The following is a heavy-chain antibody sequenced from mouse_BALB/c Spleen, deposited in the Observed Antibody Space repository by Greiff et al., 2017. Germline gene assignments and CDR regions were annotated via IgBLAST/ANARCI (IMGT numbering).Heavy chain of an antibody. CDR2: IDPENGNT. CDR3: ARGLGRGKLDY. CDR1: GFNIKDYY. D-gene: IGHD4-1*01. V-gene: IGHV14-1*02. J-gene: IGHJ2*01. Sequence: VQLQQSGAELVRPGALVKLSCKASGFNIKDYYMHWVKQRPEQGLEWIGLIDPENGNTIYDPKFQGKASITADTSSNTAYLQLSSLTSEDTAVYYCARGLGRGKLDYWGQGTTLTVSS.